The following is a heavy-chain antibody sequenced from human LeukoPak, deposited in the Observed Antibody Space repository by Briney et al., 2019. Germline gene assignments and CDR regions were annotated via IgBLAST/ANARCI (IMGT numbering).Heavy chain of an antibody. J-gene: IGHJ4*02. CDR3: AREKSYGNYFDY. CDR2: VNADSGTT. CDR1: GYSFSGYS. V-gene: IGHV3-48*04. D-gene: IGHD1-26*01. Sequence: PGGSLRLSCAASGYSFSGYSMNWVRQAPGKGLEWVSYVNADSGTTDYADSVKGRFTISRDNAKNSLYLQLNSLRAEDTAVYYCAREKSYGNYFDYWGQGTLVTVSS.